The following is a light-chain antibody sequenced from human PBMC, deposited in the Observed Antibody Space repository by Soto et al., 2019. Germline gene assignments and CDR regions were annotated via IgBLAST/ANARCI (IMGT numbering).Light chain of an antibody. V-gene: IGKV1-9*01. CDR2: EAS. CDR3: QQLYTLPFT. Sequence: DIQLTQSPSLLSASIGDRVTITCRASHDISTFLAWYQQKPGKAPKLLIYEASTLQSGVPSRFSGSGSGTEFTLTISGXLPEDFAAYHCQQLYTLPFTFGQGTRLETK. J-gene: IGKJ5*01. CDR1: HDISTF.